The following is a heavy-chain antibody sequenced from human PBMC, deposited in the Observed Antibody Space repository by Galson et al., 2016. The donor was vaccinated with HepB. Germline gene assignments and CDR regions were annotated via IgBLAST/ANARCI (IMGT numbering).Heavy chain of an antibody. CDR2: INHDGSQR. V-gene: IGHV3-7*01. CDR1: GFTFSRYW. J-gene: IGHJ5*02. Sequence: SLRLSCAVSGFTFSRYWMSWVRQAPGKGLEWVANINHDGSQRYYVGSVKGRFTISRDNAKNSLYLQMNSLRGEDTAVYYFKGDRFLEWDEPGAIFDPWGQGTLVTVSS. D-gene: IGHD3-3*01. CDR3: KGDRFLEWDEPGAIFDP.